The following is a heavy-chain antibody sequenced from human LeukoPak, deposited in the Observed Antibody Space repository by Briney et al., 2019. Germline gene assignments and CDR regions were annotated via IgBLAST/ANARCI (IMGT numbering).Heavy chain of an antibody. V-gene: IGHV3-30-3*01. CDR1: GFTFSSYA. Sequence: GGSLRLSCAASGFTFSSYAMRWVRQAPGKGLEWVAVISYDGSNKYYADSVKGRFTISRDNSKNTLYLQMNSLRAEDTAVYYCAGFPIVVVVAATQDYWGQGTLVTVSS. CDR3: AGFPIVVVVAATQDY. D-gene: IGHD2-15*01. CDR2: ISYDGSNK. J-gene: IGHJ4*02.